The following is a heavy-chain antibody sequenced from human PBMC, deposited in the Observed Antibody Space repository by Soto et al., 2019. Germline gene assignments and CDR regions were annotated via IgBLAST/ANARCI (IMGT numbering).Heavy chain of an antibody. CDR2: ISYDGSNK. J-gene: IGHJ6*02. Sequence: QVQLVESGGGVVQPGRSLRLSCAASGFTFSSYAMHWVRQAPGKGLEWVAVISYDGSNKYYADSVKGRFTISRDNSKNTLYLQMNSLRAEDTAVYYCARGDEMGRGYYYYGMDVWGQGTTVTVSS. CDR3: ARGDEMGRGYYYYGMDV. CDR1: GFTFSSYA. D-gene: IGHD2-8*01. V-gene: IGHV3-30-3*01.